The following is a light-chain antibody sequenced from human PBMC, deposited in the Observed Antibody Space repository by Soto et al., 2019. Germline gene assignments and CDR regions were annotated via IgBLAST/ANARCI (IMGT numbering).Light chain of an antibody. Sequence: ETVLTQSPGTLSLSPGERATLSCRASQSVSRNNLVWYQQRPGQPPRLLIYGASSRATGIPDRFSGSGSGTDFTLTISSLEPEDFAVYYCQQGGNWPLTFGQGTRLENK. CDR1: QSVSRNN. V-gene: IGKV3D-20*02. J-gene: IGKJ5*01. CDR2: GAS. CDR3: QQGGNWPLT.